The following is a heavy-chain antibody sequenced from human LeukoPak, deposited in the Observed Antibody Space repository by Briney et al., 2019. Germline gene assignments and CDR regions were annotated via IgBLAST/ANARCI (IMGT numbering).Heavy chain of an antibody. Sequence: SQTLSLTCALSGDSFSSNSAAWNWIRQSPSRGLEWLGRTYYRSKWYNDYAVSVKSRITINPDTSKNQFSLQLNSVTPEDTAVYYCARTYSSSWYVLNYFDYWGQGTLVTVSS. CDR2: TYYRSKWYN. CDR1: GDSFSSNSAA. D-gene: IGHD6-13*01. J-gene: IGHJ4*02. V-gene: IGHV6-1*01. CDR3: ARTYSSSWYVLNYFDY.